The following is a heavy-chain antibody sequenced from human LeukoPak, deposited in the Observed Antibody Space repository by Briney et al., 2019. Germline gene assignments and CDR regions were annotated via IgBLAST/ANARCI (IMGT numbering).Heavy chain of an antibody. CDR3: ARQYRGSHFDY. D-gene: IGHD1-1*01. V-gene: IGHV4-39*01. J-gene: IGHJ4*02. Sequence: SETLSLTCTVSGDSISNSGFYWGWIRQPPGKGLEWIGNIYYSGSTYYNSSLKSRVTMSVDTSKNQFSLKLSSVTAADTAVYYCARQYRGSHFDYWGQGTLVTVSS. CDR2: IYYSGST. CDR1: GDSISNSGFY.